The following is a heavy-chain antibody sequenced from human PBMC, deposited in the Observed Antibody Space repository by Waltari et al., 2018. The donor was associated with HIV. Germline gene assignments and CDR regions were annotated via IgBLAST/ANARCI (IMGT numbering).Heavy chain of an antibody. CDR1: GGSVSSGSYY. CDR2: IYYSGST. D-gene: IGHD2-15*01. J-gene: IGHJ5*02. V-gene: IGHV4-61*01. CDR3: ARVVTALENWFDP. Sequence: QVQLQESGPGLVKPSETLSLTCTVSGGSVSSGSYYWSWIRQPPGKGLEWIGYIYYSGSTNYNPSLKSRVTISVDTSKNQFSLKLSSVTAADTAVYYCARVVTALENWFDPWGQGTLVTVSS.